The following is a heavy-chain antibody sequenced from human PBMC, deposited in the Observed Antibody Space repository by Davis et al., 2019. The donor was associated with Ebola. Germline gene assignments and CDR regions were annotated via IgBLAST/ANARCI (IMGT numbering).Heavy chain of an antibody. D-gene: IGHD3-22*01. J-gene: IGHJ4*02. V-gene: IGHV4-34*01. CDR1: GGSFSGYY. Sequence: SETLSLTCAVYGGSFSGYYWSWTRQPPGKGLEWIGEINHSGRTNYNPSLKSRVTISVDTSKNQFSLKLSSVTAADTAVYYCARGRDTMIVVVAKGLFDYWGQGTLVTVSS. CDR2: INHSGRT. CDR3: ARGRDTMIVVVAKGLFDY.